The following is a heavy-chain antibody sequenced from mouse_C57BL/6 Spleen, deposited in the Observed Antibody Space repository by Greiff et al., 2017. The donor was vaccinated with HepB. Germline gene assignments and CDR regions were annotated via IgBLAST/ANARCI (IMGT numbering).Heavy chain of an antibody. CDR3: AIITTVVATFYWYFDV. V-gene: IGHV1-47*01. J-gene: IGHJ1*03. CDR1: GYTFTTYP. Sequence: VQLVESGAELVKPGASVKMSCKASGYTFTTYPIEWMKQNHGKSLEWIGNFHPYNDDTKYNEKFKGKATLTVEKSSSTVYLELSRLTSDDSAVYYCAIITTVVATFYWYFDVWGTGTTVTVSS. D-gene: IGHD1-1*01. CDR2: FHPYNDDT.